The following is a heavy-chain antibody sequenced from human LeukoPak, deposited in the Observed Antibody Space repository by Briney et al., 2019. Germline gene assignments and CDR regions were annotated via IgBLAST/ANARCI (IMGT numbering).Heavy chain of an antibody. D-gene: IGHD3-9*01. J-gene: IGHJ4*02. CDR2: INSDGSST. V-gene: IGHV3-74*01. Sequence: GGSLRLSCAASGFTFSSCWMHWVRQAPGKGLVWVSRINSDGSSTTYADSVKGRFTISRDNAKNTLYLQMDSLRAEDTAIYYCAKAKGHDILTGSRIFDYWGQGTLVTISS. CDR3: AKAKGHDILTGSRIFDY. CDR1: GFTFSSCW.